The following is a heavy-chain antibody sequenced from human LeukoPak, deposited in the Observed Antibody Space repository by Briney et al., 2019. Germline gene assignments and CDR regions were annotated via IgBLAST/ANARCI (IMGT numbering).Heavy chain of an antibody. J-gene: IGHJ4*02. V-gene: IGHV4-59*06. CDR1: GGSISSYY. Sequence: PSETLSLTCTVSGGSISSYYWSWIRQPPGKGLEWIGYIYYSGSTYYNPSLKSRVTISVDTSKNQFSLKLSSVTAADTAVYYCARARSVRLRLESYFDYWGQGTLVTVSS. D-gene: IGHD2-15*01. CDR2: IYYSGST. CDR3: ARARSVRLRLESYFDY.